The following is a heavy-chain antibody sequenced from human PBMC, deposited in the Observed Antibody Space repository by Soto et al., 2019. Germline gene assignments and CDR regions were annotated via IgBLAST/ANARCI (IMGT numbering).Heavy chain of an antibody. CDR3: ARDSVRFLEWSDWFDP. CDR1: GYTFTSYG. D-gene: IGHD3-3*01. V-gene: IGHV1-18*01. CDR2: ISAYNGNT. J-gene: IGHJ5*02. Sequence: ASVQVSCKASGYTFTSYGISWVRQAPGQGLEWMGWISAYNGNTNYAQKLQGRVTMTTDTSTSTAYMELRSLRSDDTAVYYCARDSVRFLEWSDWFDPWGQGTLVTVSS.